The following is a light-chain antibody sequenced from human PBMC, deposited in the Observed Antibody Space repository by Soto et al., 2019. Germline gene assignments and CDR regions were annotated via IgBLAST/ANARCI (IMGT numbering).Light chain of an antibody. CDR3: QQYGSSPIT. CDR1: QSVSSY. V-gene: IGKV3-20*01. CDR2: DAS. Sequence: EIVMTQSPATLSVSPGEIATLSFSASQSVSSYLAWYQQKPGQAPRLLIYDASNRATGIPDRFSGSGSGTDFALTISRLEPEDFAVYYCQQYGSSPITFGQGTRLEIK. J-gene: IGKJ5*01.